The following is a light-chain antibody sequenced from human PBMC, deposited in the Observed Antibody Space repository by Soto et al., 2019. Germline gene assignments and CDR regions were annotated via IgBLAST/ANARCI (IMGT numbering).Light chain of an antibody. CDR2: DVS. J-gene: IGLJ2*01. V-gene: IGLV2-11*01. CDR1: TSDVGGYNY. Sequence: QSVLTQPPSVSGSPGQSVTISCTGTTSDVGGYNYVSWFQQHPGEAPKLMIYDVSKRPSGVPDRFSGSRSGTSASLAITGLQAEDEADYYCQSFDSSRIGLLFGGGTKLTVL. CDR3: QSFDSSRIGLL.